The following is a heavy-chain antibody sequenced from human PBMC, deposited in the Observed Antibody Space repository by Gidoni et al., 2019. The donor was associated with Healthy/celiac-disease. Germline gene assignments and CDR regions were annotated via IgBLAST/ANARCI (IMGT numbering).Heavy chain of an antibody. Sequence: EVQLVESGGGLVQPGGSLRLSCAASGFTFRSYSMNWVRQAPGKGLEWVSYISSSSSTIYYADAVKGRFPISRDNAKNSLYLQMNSLRDEDTAVYYCARGGSRYDYVLGGTDYWGQGTLVTVSS. J-gene: IGHJ4*02. D-gene: IGHD3-16*01. CDR1: GFTFRSYS. V-gene: IGHV3-48*02. CDR3: ARGGSRYDYVLGGTDY. CDR2: ISSSSSTI.